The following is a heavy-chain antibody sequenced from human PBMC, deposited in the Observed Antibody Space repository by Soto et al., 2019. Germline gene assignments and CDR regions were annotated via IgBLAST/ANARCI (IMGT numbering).Heavy chain of an antibody. CDR1: GFTFNIYA. CDR3: AKDQMEQWLVGGYFDY. J-gene: IGHJ4*02. CDR2: IIDDGGRA. V-gene: IGHV3-23*01. Sequence: GGSLRLSCSASGFTFNIYAMGWFRQAPGTGLEWVSAIIDDGGRAYYADSVKGWFTISRDNFKNTLSLQMNSLRAEDTAVYYCAKDQMEQWLVGGYFDYWGQGTQVTVSS. D-gene: IGHD6-19*01.